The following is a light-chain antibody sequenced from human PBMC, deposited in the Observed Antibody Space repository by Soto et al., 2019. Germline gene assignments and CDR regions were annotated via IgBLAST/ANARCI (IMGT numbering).Light chain of an antibody. CDR3: SSFTGFSTV. J-gene: IGLJ1*01. Sequence: QSALTQPPSAPGSPGQSVTISCTGTSSDIGASNFVSWYQQHPGKAPKLVIYEVTKRPSGVPDRFSGSKFGNTASLTVSGLQTEDEADYYCSSFTGFSTVFRSGTKVTVL. V-gene: IGLV2-8*01. CDR1: SSDIGASNF. CDR2: EVT.